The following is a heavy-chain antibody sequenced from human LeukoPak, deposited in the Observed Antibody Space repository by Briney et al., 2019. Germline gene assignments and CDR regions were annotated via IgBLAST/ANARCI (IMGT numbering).Heavy chain of an antibody. CDR1: GYTFTVYY. V-gene: IGHV1-2*02. D-gene: IGHD3-9*01. Sequence: GASVKVSCTASGYTFTVYYIHWVRQAPGQGLEWMGWINPNSGGTDYAQKFQGTVTMTRDTSINTAYMELSRLTSDDTAVYYCARGYDKFDPWGQGTLVTVSS. CDR2: INPNSGGT. J-gene: IGHJ5*02. CDR3: ARGYDKFDP.